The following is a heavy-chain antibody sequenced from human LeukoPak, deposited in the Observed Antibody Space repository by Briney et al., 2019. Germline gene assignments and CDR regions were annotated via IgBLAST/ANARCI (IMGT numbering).Heavy chain of an antibody. Sequence: ASVKVSCKASGGTFSSYAISWVRQAPGQGLEWMGGIIPIFGTANYAQKFQGRVTITADESTSTAYMELSSLRSEDTAVYYCVRTPSLCSTSCRFDYWGQGTLVTVSS. CDR2: IIPIFGTA. D-gene: IGHD2-2*01. J-gene: IGHJ4*02. CDR1: GGTFSSYA. CDR3: VRTPSLCSTSCRFDY. V-gene: IGHV1-69*13.